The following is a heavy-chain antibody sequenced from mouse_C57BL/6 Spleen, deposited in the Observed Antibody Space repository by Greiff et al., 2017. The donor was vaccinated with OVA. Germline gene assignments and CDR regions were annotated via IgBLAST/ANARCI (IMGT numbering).Heavy chain of an antibody. J-gene: IGHJ2*01. CDR3: ARERACFDY. CDR1: GYAFSSSW. D-gene: IGHD3-3*01. Sequence: VQLQQSGPELVKPGASVKISCKASGYAFSSSWMNWVKQRPGKGLEWIGRIYPGDGDTNYNGKFKGKATLTADKSSSTAYMQLSSLTSEDSAVYFCARERACFDYWGQGTTLTVSS. CDR2: IYPGDGDT. V-gene: IGHV1-82*01.